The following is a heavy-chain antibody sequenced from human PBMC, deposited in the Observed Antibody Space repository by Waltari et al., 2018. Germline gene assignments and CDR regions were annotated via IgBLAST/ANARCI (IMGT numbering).Heavy chain of an antibody. CDR2: IYTSGST. CDR1: GGSISSGSYY. CDR3: ARDGYNQKAFDI. J-gene: IGHJ3*02. V-gene: IGHV4-61*02. Sequence: QVQLQESGPGLVKPSQTLSLTCTVSGGSISSGSYYWSWIRQPAGKGLEWIGRIYTSGSTNYNPSLKSRVTISVDTSKNQFSLKLSSVTAADTAVYYCARDGYNQKAFDIWGQGTMVTVSS. D-gene: IGHD5-12*01.